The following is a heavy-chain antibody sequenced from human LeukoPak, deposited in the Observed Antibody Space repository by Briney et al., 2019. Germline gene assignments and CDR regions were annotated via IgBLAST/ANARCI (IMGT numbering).Heavy chain of an antibody. CDR2: INPSGGST. J-gene: IGHJ4*02. CDR1: GYTFTSYY. Sequence: ASVKVSCKASGYTFTSYYMHWVRQAPGQGLEWMGIINPSGGSTSYAQKFQGRVTMTRDMSTSTVYMELSSLRSEDTAVYYCATGLRDDIGFDYWGQGTLVIVSS. V-gene: IGHV1-46*01. D-gene: IGHD3-9*01. CDR3: ATGLRDDIGFDY.